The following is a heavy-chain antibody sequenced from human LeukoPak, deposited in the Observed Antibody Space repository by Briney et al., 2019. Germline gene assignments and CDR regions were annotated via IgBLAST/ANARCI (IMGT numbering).Heavy chain of an antibody. V-gene: IGHV1-3*04. CDR1: GYMFTSYP. J-gene: IGHJ4*02. CDR3: ARDRAMADY. Sequence: ASVKASCKASGYMFTSYPIHWVRQAPGQRLEWMGWINTGNGNTKYSQKFEGRVTVTRDTSATAAYMELSSLRSEDTAVYYCARDRAMADYWGQGTLVTVSS. D-gene: IGHD5-18*01. CDR2: INTGNGNT.